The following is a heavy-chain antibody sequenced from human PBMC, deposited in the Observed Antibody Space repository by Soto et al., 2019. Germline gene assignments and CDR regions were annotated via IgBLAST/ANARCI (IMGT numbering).Heavy chain of an antibody. Sequence: SVKVSCKASGGTFSSYAISWVRQAPGQGLEWMGGIIPIFGTANYAQKFQGRVTITADESTSTAYMELSSLRSEDTAVYYCAVGDAMIVVVTDGMDVWGQGTTVTVSS. CDR2: IIPIFGTA. D-gene: IGHD3-22*01. CDR1: GGTFSSYA. V-gene: IGHV1-69*13. CDR3: AVGDAMIVVVTDGMDV. J-gene: IGHJ6*02.